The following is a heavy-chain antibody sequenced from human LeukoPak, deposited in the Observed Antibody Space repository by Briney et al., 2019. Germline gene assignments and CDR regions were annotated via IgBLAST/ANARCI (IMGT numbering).Heavy chain of an antibody. CDR3: ARVDCSGGSCYPDGAFDI. D-gene: IGHD2-15*01. V-gene: IGHV1-69*05. Sequence: GASVKVSCKASGGTFSSYAISWVRQAPGQGLEWMGGIIPIFGTANYAQKFQGRVTITTDESTSTAYMELSSLRSEDTAVYYCARVDCSGGSCYPDGAFDIWGQGTMVTVSS. CDR2: IIPIFGTA. J-gene: IGHJ3*02. CDR1: GGTFSSYA.